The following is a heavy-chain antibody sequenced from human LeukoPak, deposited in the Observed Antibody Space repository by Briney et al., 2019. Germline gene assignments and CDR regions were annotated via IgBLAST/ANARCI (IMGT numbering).Heavy chain of an antibody. Sequence: PSETLSLTCTVSGGSISSSSYYWGWIRQPPGKGLEWIGSIYYSGSTYYNPSLKSRVTISVDTSKNQFSLKLSSVTAADTAVYYCARVVVQRWLQMGRYYFDYWGQGTLVTVSS. CDR1: GGSISSSSYY. CDR2: IYYSGST. D-gene: IGHD5-24*01. J-gene: IGHJ4*02. CDR3: ARVVVQRWLQMGRYYFDY. V-gene: IGHV4-39*07.